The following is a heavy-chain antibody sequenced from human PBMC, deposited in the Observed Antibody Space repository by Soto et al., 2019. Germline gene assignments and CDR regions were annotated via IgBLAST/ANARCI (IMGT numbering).Heavy chain of an antibody. Sequence: GESLKISCAASGFTFSSYAMSWVRQAPGKGLEWVSAISGSGGSTYYADSVKGRFTISRDNSKNTLYLQMNSLRAEDTAVYYCAKQGGYYYYYYMDVWGKGTTVTVSS. V-gene: IGHV3-23*01. J-gene: IGHJ6*03. D-gene: IGHD3-16*01. CDR2: ISGSGGST. CDR1: GFTFSSYA. CDR3: AKQGGYYYYYYMDV.